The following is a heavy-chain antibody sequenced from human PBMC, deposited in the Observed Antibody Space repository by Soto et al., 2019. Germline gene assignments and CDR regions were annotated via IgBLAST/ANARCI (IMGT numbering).Heavy chain of an antibody. D-gene: IGHD1-26*01. Sequence: EVQLLESGGGLVQPGGSLRLSCAASAFTFNTYAMGWVRQAPGKGLEWVSAISVGGGGTYYADSVKGRFTISRDTSKNTLYLQMNSLRADDTAVYYCAKSGGASPYYFDYWGRGTLVTVSS. J-gene: IGHJ4*02. CDR3: AKSGGASPYYFDY. CDR1: AFTFNTYA. CDR2: ISVGGGGT. V-gene: IGHV3-23*01.